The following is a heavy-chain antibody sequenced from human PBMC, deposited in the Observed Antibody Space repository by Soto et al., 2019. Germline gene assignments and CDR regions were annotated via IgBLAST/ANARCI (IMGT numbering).Heavy chain of an antibody. CDR3: AKDGPGRYFDWFDY. V-gene: IGHV3-9*01. J-gene: IGHJ4*02. D-gene: IGHD3-9*01. CDR2: ISWNSGSI. CDR1: GFTFDDYA. Sequence: GGSLRLSCAASGFTFDDYAMHWVRQAPGKGLEWVSGISWNSGSIGYADSVKGRFTISRDNAKNSLYLQMNSLRAEDTALYYCAKDGPGRYFDWFDYWGQGTLVTVSS.